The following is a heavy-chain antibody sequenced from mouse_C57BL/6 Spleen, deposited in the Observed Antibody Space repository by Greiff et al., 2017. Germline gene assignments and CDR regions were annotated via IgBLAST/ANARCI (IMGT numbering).Heavy chain of an antibody. CDR1: GYTFTDYE. D-gene: IGHD1-1*01. J-gene: IGHJ2*01. V-gene: IGHV1-15*01. CDR2: IDPETGGT. Sequence: QVQLQQSGAELVRPGASVTLSCKASGYTFTDYEMHWVKQTPVHGLEWIGAIDPETGGTAYNQKFKGKAILTADKSSSTAYMELRSLTSEDSAVYYCTRAGDYYGSQGDYWGQGTTLTVSS. CDR3: TRAGDYYGSQGDY.